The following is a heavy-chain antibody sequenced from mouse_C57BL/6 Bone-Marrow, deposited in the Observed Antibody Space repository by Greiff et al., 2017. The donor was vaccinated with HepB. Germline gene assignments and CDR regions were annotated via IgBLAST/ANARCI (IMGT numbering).Heavy chain of an antibody. CDR3: ARGRLPPYAMDY. CDR1: GFTFSDYG. J-gene: IGHJ4*01. CDR2: ISSGSSTI. D-gene: IGHD2-2*01. V-gene: IGHV5-17*01. Sequence: EVKLMESGGGLVKPGGSLKLSCAASGFTFSDYGMHWVRQAPEKGLEWVAYISSGSSTIYYADTVKGRFTISRDNAKNTLFLQMTSLRSEDTAMYYCARGRLPPYAMDYWGQGTSVTVSS.